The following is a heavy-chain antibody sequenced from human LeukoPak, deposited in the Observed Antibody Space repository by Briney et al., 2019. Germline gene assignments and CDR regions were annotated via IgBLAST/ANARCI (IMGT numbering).Heavy chain of an antibody. J-gene: IGHJ4*02. CDR3: ARDSLTMIVGRQKRGLDY. CDR1: GFTFSSYE. CDR2: ISSSGSTI. V-gene: IGHV3-48*03. D-gene: IGHD3-22*01. Sequence: GGSLRLSCAASGFTFSSYEMNWVRQAPGKGLEWVSYISSSGSTIYYADSVKGRFTISRDNAKNSLYLQMNSLRAEDTAVYYCARDSLTMIVGRQKRGLDYWGQGTLVTVSS.